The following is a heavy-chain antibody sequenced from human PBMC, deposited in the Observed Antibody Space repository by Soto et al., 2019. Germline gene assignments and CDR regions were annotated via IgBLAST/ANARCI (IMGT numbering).Heavy chain of an antibody. V-gene: IGHV3-30*18. CDR3: AKDGSSSSLDYYYGMDV. Sequence: QVQLVESGGGVVQPGRSLRLSCAASGFTFSSYGMHWVRQAPGKGLEWVAVISYDGSNKYYADSVKGRFTISRDNSKNTLYLQMNSLRAEDTAVYYCAKDGSSSSLDYYYGMDVWGQGTTVTVSS. J-gene: IGHJ6*02. CDR2: ISYDGSNK. CDR1: GFTFSSYG. D-gene: IGHD6-6*01.